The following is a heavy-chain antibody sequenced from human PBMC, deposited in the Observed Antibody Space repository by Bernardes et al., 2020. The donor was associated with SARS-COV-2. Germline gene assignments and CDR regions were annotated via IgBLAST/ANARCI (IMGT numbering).Heavy chain of an antibody. Sequence: SVKVSCKASGGTFSSYAISWVRQAPGQGLEWMGGIIPIFGTANYAQKFQGRVTITADKSTSTAYMELRNLRSDDTAVYYCARELRFSSAYYDYWGQGTLVTVSS. CDR3: ARELRFSSAYYDY. J-gene: IGHJ4*02. CDR2: IIPIFGTA. D-gene: IGHD3-22*01. V-gene: IGHV1-69*06. CDR1: GGTFSSYA.